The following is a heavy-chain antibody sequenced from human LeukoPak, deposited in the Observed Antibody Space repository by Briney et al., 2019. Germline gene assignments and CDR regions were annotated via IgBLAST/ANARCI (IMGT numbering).Heavy chain of an antibody. CDR1: GYTFTSYY. CDR3: ATIAAAGNDY. V-gene: IGHV1-46*03. J-gene: IGHJ4*02. D-gene: IGHD6-13*01. CDR2: INPSGGST. Sequence: ASVRVSCKASGYTFTSYYMHWVRQAPGQGLEWMGIINPSGGSTSYAQKFQGRVTMTRDTSTSTVYMELSSMRSEDTAVYYCATIAAAGNDYWGQGTLVTVSS.